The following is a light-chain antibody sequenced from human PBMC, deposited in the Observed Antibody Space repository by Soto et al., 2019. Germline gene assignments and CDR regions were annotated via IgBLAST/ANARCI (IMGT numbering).Light chain of an antibody. J-gene: IGKJ4*01. CDR1: QNIGNY. CDR2: DAF. CDR3: QQRTRWPRVT. Sequence: EIVLTQSPATLSLSPGESGILSCRASQNIGNYLAWYQQKPGQAPRLVIYDAFNRATGIPARFSGSGSGTDFTLTISSLEPEDFAVYYCQQRTRWPRVTFGGGTKVEIK. V-gene: IGKV3-11*01.